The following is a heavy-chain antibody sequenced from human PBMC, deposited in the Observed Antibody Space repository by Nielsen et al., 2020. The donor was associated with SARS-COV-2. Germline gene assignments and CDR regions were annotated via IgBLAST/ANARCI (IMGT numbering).Heavy chain of an antibody. V-gene: IGHV3-9*01. J-gene: IGHJ4*02. Sequence: GGSLSLSCAVSGFSFADHAMQWVRQVQGTGMEWDSGSSWNIGSIGYADSVKGRFTISRENAKNSLYLQMNSLRAADTALYYCAKLCSYVFSFVYWGQGTLVTVSS. CDR2: SSWNIGSI. CDR3: AKLCSYVFSFVY. CDR1: GFSFADHA. D-gene: IGHD3-3*01.